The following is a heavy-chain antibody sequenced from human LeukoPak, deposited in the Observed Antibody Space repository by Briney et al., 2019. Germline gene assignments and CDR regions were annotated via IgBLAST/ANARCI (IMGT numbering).Heavy chain of an antibody. CDR2: ISSSSSYI. Sequence: NPGGSLRLSCAASGFTFSSYSMNWVRQAPGKGLEWVSSISSSSSYIYYADSVKGRFTISRDNAKNSLYLQMNSLRAEDTAVYYCARDRFLAVAAPDAFDIWGQGTMVTVPS. V-gene: IGHV3-21*01. J-gene: IGHJ3*02. CDR3: ARDRFLAVAAPDAFDI. CDR1: GFTFSSYS. D-gene: IGHD6-19*01.